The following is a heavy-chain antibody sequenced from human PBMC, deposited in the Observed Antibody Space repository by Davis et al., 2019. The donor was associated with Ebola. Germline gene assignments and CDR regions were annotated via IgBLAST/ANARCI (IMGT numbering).Heavy chain of an antibody. D-gene: IGHD5-12*01. CDR3: VRARPTVATDF. CDR2: ISFDGRNK. Sequence: PGGSLRLSCAASGFTFSAYAMHWVRQPPGKGLEWVAIISFDGRNKYYADSVTGRFTISRDYSKKTLFLQMNRRRGEDTAVYYCVRARPTVATDFWGQGTLVTVSS. V-gene: IGHV3-30*03. CDR1: GFTFSAYA. J-gene: IGHJ4*02.